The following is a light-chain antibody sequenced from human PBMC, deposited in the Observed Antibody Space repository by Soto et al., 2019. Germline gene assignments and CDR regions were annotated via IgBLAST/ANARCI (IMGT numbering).Light chain of an antibody. Sequence: DIVMTQSPLSLPVTPGEPASISCRSSQSLLHSNGYNYLDWYLQKPGQSPQLLIYLGSNRASGVPDRLCGSGSGTDFTLKISRVEAEDGGVYYCMQALQTPWTFGQGTKVEIK. J-gene: IGKJ1*01. V-gene: IGKV2-28*01. CDR3: MQALQTPWT. CDR2: LGS. CDR1: QSLLHSNGYNY.